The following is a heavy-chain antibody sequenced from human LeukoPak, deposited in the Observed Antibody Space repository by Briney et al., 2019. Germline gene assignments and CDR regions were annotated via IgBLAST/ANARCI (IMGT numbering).Heavy chain of an antibody. D-gene: IGHD6-13*01. CDR3: ARGRRGSSWYLGWFDP. CDR1: GFTFSSYD. Sequence: GGSLRLSCAASGFTFSSYDMHWVRQAPGKGLEWVAVIWYDGSNKYYAGSVKGRFTISRDNSKNTLYLQMNSLRAEDTAVYYCARGRRGSSWYLGWFDPWGQGTLVTFSS. CDR2: IWYDGSNK. J-gene: IGHJ5*02. V-gene: IGHV3-33*01.